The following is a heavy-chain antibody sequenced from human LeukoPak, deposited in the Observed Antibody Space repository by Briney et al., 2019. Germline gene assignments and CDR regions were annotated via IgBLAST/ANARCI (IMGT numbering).Heavy chain of an antibody. CDR2: ISSSSSYI. D-gene: IGHD3-10*01. CDR1: GFIFSSYS. Sequence: GGSLRLSCAASGFIFSSYSMNWVRQAPGKGLEWVSSISSSSSYIYYADSVKGRFTISRDNAKNSLYLQMNSLRAEDTAVYYCATSRGSGSPEDYWGQGTLVTASS. V-gene: IGHV3-21*01. CDR3: ATSRGSGSPEDY. J-gene: IGHJ4*02.